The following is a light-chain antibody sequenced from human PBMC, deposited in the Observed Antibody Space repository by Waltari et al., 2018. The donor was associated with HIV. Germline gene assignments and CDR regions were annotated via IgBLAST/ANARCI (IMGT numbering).Light chain of an antibody. CDR3: QQYGNSPLT. CDR1: QSVSSSY. CDR2: GAS. Sequence: EIVLTQSPGTLSLSPGERATLSCRASQSVSSSYLAWYQKKPGQAPRLLISGASNRATGIPDRFSGSGSGTDFTLTISRLESEDFAVYYCQQYGNSPLTFGQGTKVEIK. J-gene: IGKJ1*01. V-gene: IGKV3-20*01.